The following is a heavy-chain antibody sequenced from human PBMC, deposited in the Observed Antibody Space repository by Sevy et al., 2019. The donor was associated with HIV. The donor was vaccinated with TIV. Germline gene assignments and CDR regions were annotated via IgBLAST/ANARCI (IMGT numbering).Heavy chain of an antibody. J-gene: IGHJ4*02. Sequence: GESLKISCAASGFTFSTYEMNWVRQAPGKGLEWLSYINSGGGTIHYADSVKGRFTISRDNAKNSLSLQMNSLRAEDTAVYYCATNKVMALWGQGTLVTVSS. CDR3: ATNKVMAL. V-gene: IGHV3-48*03. CDR2: INSGGGTI. CDR1: GFTFSTYE. D-gene: IGHD3-16*01.